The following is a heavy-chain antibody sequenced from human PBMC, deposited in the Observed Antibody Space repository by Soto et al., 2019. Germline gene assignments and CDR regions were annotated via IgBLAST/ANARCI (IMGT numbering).Heavy chain of an antibody. CDR2: ISPKSGDT. CDR1: GYTFTDYY. J-gene: IGHJ6*02. Sequence: ASVRVSCKPSGYTFTDYYLHWVRQAPGQGLEWMGWISPKSGDTKYAQNFQGRVTMTRDTSIRAAYMGLSSLTSDDTAVYYCAKLAYYHYAMDVWGQGTTVTV. CDR3: AKLAYYHYAMDV. V-gene: IGHV1-2*02.